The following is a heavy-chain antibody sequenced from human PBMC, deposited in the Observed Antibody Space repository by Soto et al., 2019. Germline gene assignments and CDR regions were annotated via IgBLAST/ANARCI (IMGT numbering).Heavy chain of an antibody. CDR2: IYYSGSA. J-gene: IGHJ6*02. D-gene: IGHD3-10*01. CDR3: ARDAVVPVDRGGYYYYGMDV. CDR1: GGSMSTNTYY. Sequence: QVQLQESGPGLVKPSQTLSLTCIVSGGSMSTNTYYWSWVRQHPGKGLEWIGHIYYSGSAYYNPSRKRRVTVLGHTSKSQFSLKLSSVTAADTAVYYCARDAVVPVDRGGYYYYGMDVWGQGTTVTVSS. V-gene: IGHV4-31*03.